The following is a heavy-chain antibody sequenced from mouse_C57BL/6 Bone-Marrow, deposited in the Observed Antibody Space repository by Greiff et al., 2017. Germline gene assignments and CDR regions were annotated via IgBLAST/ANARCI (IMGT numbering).Heavy chain of an antibody. D-gene: IGHD2-1*01. V-gene: IGHV1-18*01. CDR1: GYTFTDYN. CDR2: INPNNGGT. Sequence: VQLQQSGPELVKPGASVKIPCKASGYTFTDYNMDWVKQSHGKSLEWIGDINPNNGGTIYNQKFKGKATLTVDKSSSTAYMELRSLTSEDTAVYYCARRIYYGNYDYAMDYWGQGTSVTVSS. J-gene: IGHJ4*01. CDR3: ARRIYYGNYDYAMDY.